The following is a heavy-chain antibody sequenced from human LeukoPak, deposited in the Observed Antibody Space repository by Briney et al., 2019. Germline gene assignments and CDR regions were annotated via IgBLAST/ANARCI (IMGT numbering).Heavy chain of an antibody. V-gene: IGHV5-51*01. D-gene: IGHD5-18*01. CDR1: GYNFTNFW. CDR3: ARRGEAMDPFDY. Sequence: GESLKISCKGSGYNFTNFWIGWVRQMPGKGLEWMGIIYPGDSEIRYSPSFQGQVTISADKSISTAFLQWSSLKASDTAIYYCARRGEAMDPFDYWGQGTLVTVSS. CDR2: IYPGDSEI. J-gene: IGHJ4*02.